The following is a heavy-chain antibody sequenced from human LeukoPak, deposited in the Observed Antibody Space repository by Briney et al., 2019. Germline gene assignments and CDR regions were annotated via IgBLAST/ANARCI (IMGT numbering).Heavy chain of an antibody. Sequence: PGGSLRLSCAGSGCTFSSYSMNWVRQAPGKGLEWVSSISSSSSYIYYADSVKGRFTISRDNAKNSLYLQMNSLRAEDTAVYYCASEAVAAPGYWGQGTLVAVSS. V-gene: IGHV3-21*01. CDR2: ISSSSSYI. J-gene: IGHJ4*02. CDR3: ASEAVAAPGY. D-gene: IGHD6-19*01. CDR1: GCTFSSYS.